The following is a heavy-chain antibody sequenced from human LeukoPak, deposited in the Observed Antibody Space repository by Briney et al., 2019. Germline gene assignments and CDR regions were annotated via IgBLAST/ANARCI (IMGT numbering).Heavy chain of an antibody. CDR2: IYPGDSDT. D-gene: IGHD1-26*01. V-gene: IGHV5-51*01. Sequence: GESLKISCKGSGYGSGYSFTSHWIAWVRQMPGKGLEWMGIIYPGDSDTRYSPSFQGQVTISADKSISTAYLQWSSLKASDTAMYYCARIRGLYGSYFRGGEATSRGFDIWGQGTMVTVSS. CDR3: ARIRGLYGSYFRGGEATSRGFDI. J-gene: IGHJ3*02. CDR1: GYSFTSHW.